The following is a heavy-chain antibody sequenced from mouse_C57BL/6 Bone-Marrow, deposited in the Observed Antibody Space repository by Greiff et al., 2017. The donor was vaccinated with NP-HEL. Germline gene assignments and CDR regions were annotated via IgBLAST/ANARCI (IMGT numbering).Heavy chain of an antibody. CDR2: IWWDDDK. Sequence: QVQLKESGPGILQPSQTLSLTCSFSGFSLRTFGMGVGWIRQPSGQGLEWLAHIWWDDDKSYHPALQRRLTISKDTSKNQVFLKIANVDTADTATYYCARIGDDYDGSSWFAYWGQGTLVTVSA. J-gene: IGHJ3*01. V-gene: IGHV8-8*01. D-gene: IGHD2-4*01. CDR3: ARIGDDYDGSSWFAY. CDR1: GFSLRTFGMG.